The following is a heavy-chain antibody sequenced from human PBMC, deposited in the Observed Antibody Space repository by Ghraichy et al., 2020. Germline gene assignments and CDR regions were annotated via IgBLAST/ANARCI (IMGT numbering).Heavy chain of an antibody. CDR3: ARDRNNDRTSDY. V-gene: IGHV3-33*01. CDR1: GFIFSGYG. CDR2: IWYDGSNK. D-gene: IGHD1/OR15-1a*01. Sequence: GGSLRLSCAASGFIFSGYGIHWVRQAPGKGLEWLALIWYDGSNKYYADSVKGRFTISRDNSKNTVSLQMSSLRAEDTAVYYCARDRNNDRTSDYWGQGTLVTVSS. J-gene: IGHJ4*02.